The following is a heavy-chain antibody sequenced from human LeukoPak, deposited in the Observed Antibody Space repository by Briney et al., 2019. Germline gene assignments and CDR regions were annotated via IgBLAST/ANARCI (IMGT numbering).Heavy chain of an antibody. V-gene: IGHV1-69*04. CDR3: ARVERIAAAGTDYYYGMDV. CDR1: GGTFSSYA. Sequence: GSSVKVSCKASGGTFSSYAISWVRQAPGQGLEWMGRITPILGIANYAQKFQGRVTITADKSTSTAYMELSSLRSEDTAVYYCARVERIAAAGTDYYYGMDVWGQGTTVTVSS. D-gene: IGHD6-13*01. J-gene: IGHJ6*02. CDR2: ITPILGIA.